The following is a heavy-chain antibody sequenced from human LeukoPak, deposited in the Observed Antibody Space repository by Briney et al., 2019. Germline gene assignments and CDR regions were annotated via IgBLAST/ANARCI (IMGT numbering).Heavy chain of an antibody. CDR1: GFTFSSYS. V-gene: IGHV3-48*01. CDR3: ARVEGYCSGGSCYGYFDY. J-gene: IGHJ4*02. D-gene: IGHD2-15*01. Sequence: GGSLRLSCAASGFTFSSYSVNWVRQAPGKGLEWVSYISSSSSTIYYADSVKGRFTISRDNAKNSLYLQMNSLRAEDTAVYYCARVEGYCSGGSCYGYFDYWGQGTLVTVSS. CDR2: ISSSSSTI.